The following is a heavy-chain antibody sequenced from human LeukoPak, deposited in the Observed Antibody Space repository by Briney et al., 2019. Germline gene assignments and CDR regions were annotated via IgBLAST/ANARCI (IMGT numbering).Heavy chain of an antibody. V-gene: IGHV4-59*01. CDR3: ARAIYSSPPYFDY. Sequence: SETLSLTCTVSGGSISSYYWSWIRQPPGKGLDWIGYIYYSGSTNYNPSLKSRVTISVDTSKNQFSLKLSSVTAADTAVYYCARAIYSSPPYFDYWGQGTLVTVSS. D-gene: IGHD6-13*01. CDR2: IYYSGST. CDR1: GGSISSYY. J-gene: IGHJ4*02.